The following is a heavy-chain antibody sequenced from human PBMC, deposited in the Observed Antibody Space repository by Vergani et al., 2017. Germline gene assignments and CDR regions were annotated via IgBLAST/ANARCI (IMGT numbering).Heavy chain of an antibody. CDR1: GFTVSSNY. D-gene: IGHD6-19*01. CDR3: AREAPVYSSGFDY. CDR2: IYSGGST. Sequence: EVQLVESGGGLVQPGGSLRLSCAASGFTVSSNYMSWVRQAPGKGLEWVSVIYSGGSTYYADSLKGRFTISRDNSKNTLYLQMNSLRAEDTAVYYCAREAPVYSSGFDYWGQGTLVTVSS. J-gene: IGHJ4*02. V-gene: IGHV3-66*02.